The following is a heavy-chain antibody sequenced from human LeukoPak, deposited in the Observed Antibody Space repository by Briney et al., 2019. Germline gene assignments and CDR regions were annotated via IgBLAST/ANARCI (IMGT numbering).Heavy chain of an antibody. V-gene: IGHV4-59*01. CDR2: IYYSGST. Sequence: PSETLSLTCTVSGGSIRGYYWSWIPQPPGKGLEWIGYIYYSGSTSYNPSLKSRVTISLDTSKNQFFLQLSSVTAADRAVYYCARDRGQDYSGNSDAFDIWGQGTMVTVSS. J-gene: IGHJ3*02. CDR1: GGSIRGYY. D-gene: IGHD4-23*01. CDR3: ARDRGQDYSGNSDAFDI.